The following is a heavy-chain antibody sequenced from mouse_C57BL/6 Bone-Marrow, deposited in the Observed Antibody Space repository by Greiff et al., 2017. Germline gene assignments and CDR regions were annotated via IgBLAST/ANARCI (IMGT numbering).Heavy chain of an antibody. V-gene: IGHV5-4*03. Sequence: EVKLMESGGGLVKPGGSLKLSCAASGFTFSSSAMSWVRQTPEKRLEWVATISDGGSYTYYPDNVKGRFTISRDNAKNNLYLQMSHLKSEDTAMYYCARSWFAYWGQGTLVTVSA. CDR1: GFTFSSSA. CDR3: ARSWFAY. CDR2: ISDGGSYT. J-gene: IGHJ3*01.